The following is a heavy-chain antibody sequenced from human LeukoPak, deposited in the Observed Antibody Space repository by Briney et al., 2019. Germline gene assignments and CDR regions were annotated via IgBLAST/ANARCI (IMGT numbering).Heavy chain of an antibody. D-gene: IGHD3-3*01. Sequence: GGSLRPSCAASGFTFSSYAMSWVRQAPGKGLEWVSAISGSGGSTYYADSVKGRFTISRDNSKNTLYLQMNSLRAEDTAVYYCAKDQTIFGQPNWFDPWGQGTLVTVSS. CDR2: ISGSGGST. J-gene: IGHJ5*02. V-gene: IGHV3-23*01. CDR3: AKDQTIFGQPNWFDP. CDR1: GFTFSSYA.